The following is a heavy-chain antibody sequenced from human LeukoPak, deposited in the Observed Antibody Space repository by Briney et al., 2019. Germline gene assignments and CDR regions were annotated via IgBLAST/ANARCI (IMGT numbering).Heavy chain of an antibody. J-gene: IGHJ5*02. V-gene: IGHV3-21*01. D-gene: IGHD2-2*01. CDR3: ARGRYCSSTSCPSSPNNWFDP. CDR2: ISSSSSYI. Sequence: PGGSLRLSCAASGFTFSSYSMNWVRQAPGKGLEWVSSISSSSSYIYYADSVKGRFTISRDNAKNSLYLQMNSLRAEDTAVYYCARGRYCSSTSCPSSPNNWFDPWGQGTLVTVSS. CDR1: GFTFSSYS.